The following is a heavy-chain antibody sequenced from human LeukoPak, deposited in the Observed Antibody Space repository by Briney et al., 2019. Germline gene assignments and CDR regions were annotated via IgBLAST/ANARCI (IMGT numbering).Heavy chain of an antibody. V-gene: IGHV4-4*07. CDR3: ARAALTMVRGIGSRGYYYMDV. Sequence: SETLSLTCTVSGVSISSYYWSWIRQPAGKGLEWIGRIHTSGSTNYNPSLKSRVTMSVDTSKNQFSLKLSSVTAADTAVYYCARAALTMVRGIGSRGYYYMDVWGKGTTVTVSS. D-gene: IGHD3-10*01. J-gene: IGHJ6*03. CDR2: IHTSGST. CDR1: GVSISSYY.